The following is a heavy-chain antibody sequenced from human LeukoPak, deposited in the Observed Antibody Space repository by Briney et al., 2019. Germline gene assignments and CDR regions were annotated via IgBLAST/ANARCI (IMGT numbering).Heavy chain of an antibody. Sequence: GGSLRLSCAASGFTFSDYYMSWIRQAPGKGLEWVSYISSSSSYTNYAGSVKGRLTLSRHNAKNSLYLRMNSLRAEETAVYYCARDGYSSSWYWFDSWGQGTLVTVSS. CDR1: GFTFSDYY. J-gene: IGHJ5*01. D-gene: IGHD6-13*01. V-gene: IGHV3-11*06. CDR3: ARDGYSSSWYWFDS. CDR2: ISSSSSYT.